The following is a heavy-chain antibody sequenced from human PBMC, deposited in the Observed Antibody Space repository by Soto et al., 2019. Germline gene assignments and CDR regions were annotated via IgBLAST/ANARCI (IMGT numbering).Heavy chain of an antibody. D-gene: IGHD3-10*01. V-gene: IGHV3-53*01. J-gene: IGHJ4*02. CDR1: GFTVGNNY. Sequence: EVQLVESGGGLIQPGGSLKLSCAASGFTVGNNYMSWVRQAPGKGLEWVSLIYSTGTRKDADSVKGRFTVSRDNAKNTLYLKMNSLRDEDTAVYYCAKDGRGAGSHYYCFGYWGQGTLVTVSS. CDR2: IYSTGTR. CDR3: AKDGRGAGSHYYCFGY.